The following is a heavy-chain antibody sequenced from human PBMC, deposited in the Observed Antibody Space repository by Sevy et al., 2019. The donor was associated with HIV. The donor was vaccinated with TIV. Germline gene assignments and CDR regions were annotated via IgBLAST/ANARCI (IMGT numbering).Heavy chain of an antibody. D-gene: IGHD6-6*01. CDR1: GGSVSSGSYY. V-gene: IGHV4-61*01. J-gene: IGHJ4*02. CDR2: IYYSGST. Sequence: TLSLTCTVSGGSVSSGSYYWSWIRQPPGKGLEWIGYIYYSGSTNYNPSLKSRVTISVDTSKNQFSLKLSSVTAADTAVYYCARVEYSSSSYDYWGQGTLVTVSS. CDR3: ARVEYSSSSYDY.